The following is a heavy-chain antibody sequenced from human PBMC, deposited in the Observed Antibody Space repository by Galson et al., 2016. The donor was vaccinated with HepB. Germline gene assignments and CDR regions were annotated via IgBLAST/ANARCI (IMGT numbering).Heavy chain of an antibody. V-gene: IGHV1-2*02. CDR2: INPNSGGT. CDR1: GYTFSGYY. J-gene: IGHJ4*02. D-gene: IGHD3-16*01. CDR3: ARESPSFMMDH. Sequence: SVKVSCKASGYTFSGYYTHWVRQAPGQGLEWLGWINPNSGGTNYARKFQGRVTMSRDSSISTAYMELSSLRSDDTAVYYCARESPSFMMDHWGQGTLVTVSS.